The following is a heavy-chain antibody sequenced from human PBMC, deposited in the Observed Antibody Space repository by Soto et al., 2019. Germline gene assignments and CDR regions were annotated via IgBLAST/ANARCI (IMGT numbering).Heavy chain of an antibody. CDR2: IRSKAYGGTT. CDR3: TREKSWPLGYCSSTSCYAGFAGDY. V-gene: IGHV3-49*03. Sequence: GGSLRLSCTASGFTFGDYAMSWFRQAPGKGLEWVGFIRSKAYGGTTEYAASVKGRFTISRDDSKSIAYLQMNSLKTEDTAVYYCTREKSWPLGYCSSTSCYAGFAGDYWGQGTLVTVSS. CDR1: GFTFGDYA. J-gene: IGHJ4*02. D-gene: IGHD2-2*01.